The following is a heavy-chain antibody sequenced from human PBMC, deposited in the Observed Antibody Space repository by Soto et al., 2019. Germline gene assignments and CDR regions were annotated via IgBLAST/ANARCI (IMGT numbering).Heavy chain of an antibody. V-gene: IGHV1-8*01. CDR1: GYTFTSYD. CDR3: ARERSGRSDY. CDR2: MNPNSGNT. D-gene: IGHD1-26*01. J-gene: IGHJ4*02. Sequence: QVQLVQSWAEVKKPGASVKVSCKASGYTFTSYDITWVRQATGQGLEWMGWMNPNSGNTGYAQKFQGRVTMTRNTTISTAYMERSSLRSEDTSGYYSARERSGRSDYWGQGTLVTVSS.